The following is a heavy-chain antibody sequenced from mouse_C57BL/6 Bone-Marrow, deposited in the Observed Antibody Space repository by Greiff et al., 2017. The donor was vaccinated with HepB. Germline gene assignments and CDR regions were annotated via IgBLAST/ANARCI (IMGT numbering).Heavy chain of an antibody. CDR1: GFTFSDYY. V-gene: IGHV5-12*01. CDR3: ARQNGYSYWYFDG. D-gene: IGHD2-3*01. Sequence: EVQLVESGGGLVQPGGSLKLSCAASGFTFSDYYMYWVRQTPEKRLEWVAYISNGGGSTYYPDTVKGRFTISRDNAKNTLYLQMSRLKSEDTAMYYCARQNGYSYWYFDGWGTGTPVTVSS. J-gene: IGHJ1*03. CDR2: ISNGGGST.